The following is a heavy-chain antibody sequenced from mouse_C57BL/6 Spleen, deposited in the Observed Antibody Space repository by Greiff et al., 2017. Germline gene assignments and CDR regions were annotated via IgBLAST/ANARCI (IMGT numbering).Heavy chain of an antibody. Sequence: VQLQQSGPELVKPGASVKISCKASGYSFTDYNMNWVKQSNGKSLEWIGVINPNYGTTSYNQKFKGKATLTVDQSSSSAYMQLNSLTSEDTAVYYCTTHYGSSYWYFDVWGTGTTVTVSS. CDR1: GYSFTDYN. D-gene: IGHD1-1*01. CDR2: INPNYGTT. J-gene: IGHJ1*03. CDR3: TTHYGSSYWYFDV. V-gene: IGHV1-39*01.